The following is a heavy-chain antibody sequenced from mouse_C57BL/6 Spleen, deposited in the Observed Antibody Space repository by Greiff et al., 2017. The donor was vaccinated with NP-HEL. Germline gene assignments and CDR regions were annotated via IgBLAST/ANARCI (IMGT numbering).Heavy chain of an antibody. D-gene: IGHD1-1*01. CDR1: GYTFTEYT. J-gene: IGHJ2*01. CDR2: FYPGSGSI. V-gene: IGHV1-62-2*01. Sequence: VKLMESGAELVKPGASVKLSCKASGYTFTEYTIHWVKQRSGQGLEWIGWFYPGSGSIKYNEKFKDKATLTADKSSSTVYMELSRLTSEDSAVYFCARHEEGYYGSSYYFDYWGQGTTLTVSS. CDR3: ARHEEGYYGSSYYFDY.